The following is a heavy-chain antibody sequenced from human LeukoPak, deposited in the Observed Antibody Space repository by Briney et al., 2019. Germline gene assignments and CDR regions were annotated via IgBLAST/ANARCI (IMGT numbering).Heavy chain of an antibody. J-gene: IGHJ4*02. CDR1: GFTFSGSV. Sequence: GGSLRLSCAASGFTFSGSVMHWVRQASGKGLEWVGRIRSKANSYATAYAASVKGRFTISRDDSKNTAYLQMHSLKTEDTAVYYCTGNYYGSGSYADFDYWGQGTLVTVSS. CDR3: TGNYYGSGSYADFDY. V-gene: IGHV3-73*01. D-gene: IGHD3-10*01. CDR2: IRSKANSYAT.